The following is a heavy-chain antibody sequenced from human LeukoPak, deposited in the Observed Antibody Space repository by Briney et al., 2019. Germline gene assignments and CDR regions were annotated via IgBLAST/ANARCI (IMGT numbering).Heavy chain of an antibody. Sequence: SQTLYISCAVSGGSISRGVYSWSFIRHPPPNSLGSIGYIYHSGSTYYNPSLKSRVTISVDRSKNQFSLKLSSVTAADTAMYYCARAPSYYGSGSYYAFDIWGQGTMVTVSS. CDR2: IYHSGST. V-gene: IGHV4-30-2*01. D-gene: IGHD3-10*01. CDR1: GGSISRGVYS. J-gene: IGHJ3*02. CDR3: ARAPSYYGSGSYYAFDI.